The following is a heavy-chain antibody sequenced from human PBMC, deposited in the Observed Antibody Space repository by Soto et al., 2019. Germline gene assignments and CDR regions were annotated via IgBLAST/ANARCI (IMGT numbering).Heavy chain of an antibody. D-gene: IGHD4-17*01. CDR3: ASFKTVRKGWYFDL. Sequence: QVQLQESGPGLVKPSETLSLTCTVSGGSISSYYWSWIRQPPGKGLEWIGYIYYSGSTNYNPSLKSRVTISVDTSKNQFSLKLSSVTAADTAVYYCASFKTVRKGWYFDLWGRGTLVTVSS. CDR2: IYYSGST. J-gene: IGHJ2*01. CDR1: GGSISSYY. V-gene: IGHV4-59*08.